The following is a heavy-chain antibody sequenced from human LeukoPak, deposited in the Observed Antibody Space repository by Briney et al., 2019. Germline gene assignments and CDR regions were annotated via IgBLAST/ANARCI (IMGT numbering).Heavy chain of an antibody. CDR2: ISSSSTYI. D-gene: IGHD4-23*01. V-gene: IGHV3-21*04. Sequence: GGSLRLSCAASGFTFSSYSMNWVRQAPGKGLEWVSFISSSSTYIYYADSVKGRFTISRDNAKNSLYLQMNSLRAEDTALYYCATPRLPYYYYGMDVWGQGTTVTVSS. CDR1: GFTFSSYS. CDR3: ATPRLPYYYYGMDV. J-gene: IGHJ6*02.